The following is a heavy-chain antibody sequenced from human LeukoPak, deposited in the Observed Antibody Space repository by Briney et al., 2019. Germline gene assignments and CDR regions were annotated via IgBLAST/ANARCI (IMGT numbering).Heavy chain of an antibody. V-gene: IGHV5-10-1*01. Sequence: GDSLKISCKGSGYSFTSYWISWVRQMPGKGLEWMGRIDPSDSYTNYSPSFQGHVTISADKSISTAYLQWSSLKASDTAMYYCARRGIAVAGYYYGMGVWGKGTTVTVSS. CDR1: GYSFTSYW. J-gene: IGHJ6*04. CDR2: IDPSDSYT. D-gene: IGHD6-19*01. CDR3: ARRGIAVAGYYYGMGV.